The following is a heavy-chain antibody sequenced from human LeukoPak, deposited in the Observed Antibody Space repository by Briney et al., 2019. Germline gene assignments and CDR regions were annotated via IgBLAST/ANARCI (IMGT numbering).Heavy chain of an antibody. CDR3: GRVRVYCSGGNCYIPIIDY. V-gene: IGHV4-39*07. J-gene: IGHJ4*02. CDR2: IYYNGST. CDR1: GGSISSSSYY. D-gene: IGHD2-15*01. Sequence: SETLSLTCTVSGGSISSSSYYWGWIRQPPGKRLEWIGNIYYNGSTYYNPSLKSRVTISVDTSKNQFSLKLSSVTAADTAVYYCGRVRVYCSGGNCYIPIIDYWGQGTLVTVSS.